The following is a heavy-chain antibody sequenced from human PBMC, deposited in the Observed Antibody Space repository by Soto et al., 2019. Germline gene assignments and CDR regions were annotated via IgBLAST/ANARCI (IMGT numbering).Heavy chain of an antibody. V-gene: IGHV3-23*01. CDR3: AKDQYSGSYFIY. D-gene: IGHD1-26*01. J-gene: IGHJ4*02. Sequence: GGSLRLSCAASGFTFSSYAVSWVRQAPGKGLEWVSAISGSGGSTYYADSVKGRFTISRDNSKNTLYLQMNSLRAEDTAVYYCAKDQYSGSYFIYWGQGTLVTVSS. CDR1: GFTFSSYA. CDR2: ISGSGGST.